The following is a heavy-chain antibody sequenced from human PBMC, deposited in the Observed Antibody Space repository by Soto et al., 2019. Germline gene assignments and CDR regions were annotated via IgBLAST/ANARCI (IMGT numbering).Heavy chain of an antibody. CDR2: IYWDDDK. J-gene: IGHJ4*02. Sequence: ASGPTLVNPTQTLTLTCTFPGFSLRTYGAGVGWIRQPPGKALEWLALIYWDDDKRFSPSLESRLTVTKDTSKNQVVLKMTNMDPVDTATYYCAHPRPNSWDYFDFWGQGALVTVSS. CDR3: AHPRPNSWDYFDF. V-gene: IGHV2-5*02. D-gene: IGHD6-13*01. CDR1: GFSLRTYGAG.